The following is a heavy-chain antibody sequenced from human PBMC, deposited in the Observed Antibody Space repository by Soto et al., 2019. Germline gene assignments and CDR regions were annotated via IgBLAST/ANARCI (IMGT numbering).Heavy chain of an antibody. CDR3: AHRRGVLLWFGESYPGPPDAFDI. V-gene: IGHV2-5*02. D-gene: IGHD3-10*01. CDR2: IYWDDDK. J-gene: IGHJ3*02. Sequence: QITLKESGPTLVKPTQTLTLTCTFSGFSLSTSGVGVGWIRQPPGKALEWLALIYWDDDKRYSPSLKSRLTITKDTSKNQVVLTMTNMDPVDTATYYCAHRRGVLLWFGESYPGPPDAFDIWGQGTMVTVSS. CDR1: GFSLSTSGVG.